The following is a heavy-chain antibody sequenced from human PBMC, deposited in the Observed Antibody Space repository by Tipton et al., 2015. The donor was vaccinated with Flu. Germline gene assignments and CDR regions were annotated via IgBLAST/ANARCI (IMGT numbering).Heavy chain of an antibody. J-gene: IGHJ6*02. V-gene: IGHV4-61*02. CDR1: GGSIASSSYL. CDR3: ARDPLDDSDAYSYDYFYGLDI. Sequence: TLSLTCTVSGGSIASSSYLWNWIRQPAGKGLEWIGRIYINGGTKYNPSLRGRAIISLDTSKNQFSLRLSSVTAADAAVYYCARDPLDDSDAYSYDYFYGLDIWDQGP. D-gene: IGHD3-22*01. CDR2: IYINGGT.